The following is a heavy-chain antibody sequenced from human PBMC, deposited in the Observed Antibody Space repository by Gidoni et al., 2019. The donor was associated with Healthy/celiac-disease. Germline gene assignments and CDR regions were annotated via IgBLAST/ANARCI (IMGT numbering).Heavy chain of an antibody. Sequence: EVQLVESGGGLVQPGGSLRLSCAASGFTFRSYSMNWVRQAPGKGLEWVSYISSSSSTIYYADSVKGRFTISRDNAKNSLYLQMNSLRDEDTAVYYCARVRSTYYDFWSGWSGMDVWGQGTTVTVSS. CDR2: ISSSSSTI. CDR1: GFTFRSYS. J-gene: IGHJ6*02. D-gene: IGHD3-3*01. V-gene: IGHV3-48*02. CDR3: ARVRSTYYDFWSGWSGMDV.